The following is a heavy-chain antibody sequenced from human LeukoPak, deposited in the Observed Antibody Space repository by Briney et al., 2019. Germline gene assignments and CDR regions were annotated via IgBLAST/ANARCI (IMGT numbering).Heavy chain of an antibody. V-gene: IGHV3-21*01. CDR2: ISSSSSYI. CDR1: GFTFSNYA. J-gene: IGHJ4*02. D-gene: IGHD5-18*01. Sequence: PGGSLRLSCAASGFTFSNYAMSWVRQAPGKGLEWVSSISSSSSYIYYADSVKGRFTISRDNAKNSLYLQMNSLRAEDTAVYYCARDRLGYSYGGFDYWGQGTLVTVSS. CDR3: ARDRLGYSYGGFDY.